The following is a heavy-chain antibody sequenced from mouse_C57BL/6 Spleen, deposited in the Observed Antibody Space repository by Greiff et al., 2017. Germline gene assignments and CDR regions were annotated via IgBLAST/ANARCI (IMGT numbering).Heavy chain of an antibody. CDR2: IRSKSNNYAT. V-gene: IGHV10-1*01. J-gene: IGHJ4*01. CDR1: GFSFNTYA. Sequence: EVKVVESGGGLVQPKGSLKLSCAASGFSFNTYAMNWVRQAPGKGLEWVARIRSKSNNYATYYADSVKDRFTISRDDSESMLYLQMNNLKTEDTAMYYCVTGHYAMDYWGQGTSVTVSS. D-gene: IGHD3-2*02. CDR3: VTGHYAMDY.